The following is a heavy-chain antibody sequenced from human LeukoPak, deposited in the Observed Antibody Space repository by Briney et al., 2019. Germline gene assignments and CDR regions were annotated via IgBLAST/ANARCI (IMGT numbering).Heavy chain of an antibody. V-gene: IGHV4-30-4*08. CDR2: IYYSGST. D-gene: IGHD3-3*02. CDR1: GGSISSGDYY. CDR3: AKRGQFWSGYHNWFDP. Sequence: SQTLSLTCTVSGGSISSGDYYWSWIRQPPGKGLEWIGYIYYSGSTYYNPSLKSRVTISVDTSKSQFSLKLSSVTAADTAVYYCAKRGQFWSGYHNWFDPWGQGTLVTVSS. J-gene: IGHJ5*02.